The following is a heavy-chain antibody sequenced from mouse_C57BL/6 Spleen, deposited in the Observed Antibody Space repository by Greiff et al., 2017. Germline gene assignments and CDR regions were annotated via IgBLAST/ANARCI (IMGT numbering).Heavy chain of an antibody. Sequence: QVQLKQSGAELVKPGASVKMSCKASGYTFTSYWITWVKQRPGQGLEWIGDIYPGSGSTNYNEKFKSKATLTVDTSSSTAYMQLSSLTSEDSAVYYCARGDSGPYAMDYWGQGTSVTVSS. CDR2: IYPGSGST. V-gene: IGHV1-55*01. CDR3: ARGDSGPYAMDY. J-gene: IGHJ4*01. D-gene: IGHD3-2*02. CDR1: GYTFTSYW.